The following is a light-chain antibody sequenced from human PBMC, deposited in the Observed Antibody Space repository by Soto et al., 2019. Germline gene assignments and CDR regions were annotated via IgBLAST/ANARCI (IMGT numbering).Light chain of an antibody. CDR1: QSVSSY. V-gene: IGKV3-11*01. J-gene: IGKJ1*01. Sequence: IELTQSPSTLTLSQGESAPLSCRASQSVSSYLAWYQQKPGQAPRLLIYDASNRATGIPARFSGSGSGTDFTLTISSLEPEDFAVYYCQQRSNWPTFGQGTKVDI. CDR2: DAS. CDR3: QQRSNWPT.